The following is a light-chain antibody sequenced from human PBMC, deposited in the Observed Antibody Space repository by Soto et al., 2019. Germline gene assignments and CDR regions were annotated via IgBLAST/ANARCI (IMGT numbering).Light chain of an antibody. Sequence: QPVLTQSPSASASPGASVKLTCTLSSGHTNYAIAWHQQQPEKGPRFLMKINSDGSHSKGDGVPDRFSGSRSGAERYFTISSLQSEDEADYYCQTWGTGIVTFGGGTKLTVL. CDR2: INSDGSH. CDR1: SGHTNYA. J-gene: IGLJ3*02. V-gene: IGLV4-69*01. CDR3: QTWGTGIVT.